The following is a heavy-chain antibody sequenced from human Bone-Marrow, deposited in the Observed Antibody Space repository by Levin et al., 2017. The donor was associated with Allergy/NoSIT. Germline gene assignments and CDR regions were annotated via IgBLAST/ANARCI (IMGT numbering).Heavy chain of an antibody. V-gene: IGHV3-23*01. CDR3: AKDKGGDYATYLYGLDA. Sequence: GGSLRLSCAASGFTFYKYVMTWVRQSPGKGLEWVAAISFTGGSTYYADSVKGRFSISRDNSQNTLYLQMDSLRAEDTAVYFCAKDKGGDYATYLYGLDAWGQGTSVTVSS. CDR2: ISFTGGST. D-gene: IGHD4-17*01. J-gene: IGHJ6*02. CDR1: GFTFYKYV.